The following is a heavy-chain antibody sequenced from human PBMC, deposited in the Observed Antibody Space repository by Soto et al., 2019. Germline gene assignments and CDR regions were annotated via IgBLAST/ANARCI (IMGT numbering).Heavy chain of an antibody. CDR2: IWYDGSNK. D-gene: IGHD4-17*01. J-gene: IGHJ6*02. CDR3: ARDHSPPENYGDYYYYYYYGMDV. Sequence: PGGSLRLSCAASGFTFSSYGMHWVRQAPGKGLKWVAVIWYDGSNKYYADSVKGRFTISRDNSKNTLYLQMNSLRAEDTAVYYCARDHSPPENYGDYYYYYYYGMDVWGQGTTVTVSS. V-gene: IGHV3-33*01. CDR1: GFTFSSYG.